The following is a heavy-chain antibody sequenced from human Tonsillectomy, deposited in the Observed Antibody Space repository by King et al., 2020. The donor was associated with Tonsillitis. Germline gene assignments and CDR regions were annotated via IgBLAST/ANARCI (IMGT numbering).Heavy chain of an antibody. D-gene: IGHD3-10*01. Sequence: QLVQSGAEVKRPGASVKVSCKASGYTFTSYYIHWVRQAPGQGLEWMGIINPSGGSTSYAQKFQGRVTMTRDTSTSTVKMELRGLKSDDTAVYYCARAGATMVRGVIVSPFDYWGQGTLVTVSS. CDR3: ARAGATMVRGVIVSPFDY. CDR1: GYTFTSYY. CDR2: INPSGGST. J-gene: IGHJ4*02. V-gene: IGHV1-46*01.